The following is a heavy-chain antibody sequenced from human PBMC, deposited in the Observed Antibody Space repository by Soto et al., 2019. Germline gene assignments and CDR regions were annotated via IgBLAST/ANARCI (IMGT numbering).Heavy chain of an antibody. Sequence: ASVKVSCKVSGYTLTELSMHWVRQAPGKGLEWMGGFDPEDGETIYAQKFQGRVTMTEDTSTDTAYMELSSLRSEDTAVYYCATDLKGRGARITIFRGVLHYYYYGMDVWGQGTTVTVSS. CDR2: FDPEDGET. CDR3: ATDLKGRGARITIFRGVLHYYYYGMDV. D-gene: IGHD3-10*01. J-gene: IGHJ6*02. CDR1: GYTLTELS. V-gene: IGHV1-24*01.